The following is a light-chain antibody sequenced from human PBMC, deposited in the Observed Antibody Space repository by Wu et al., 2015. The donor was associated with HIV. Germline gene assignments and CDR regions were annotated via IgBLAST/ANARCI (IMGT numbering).Light chain of an antibody. CDR3: QQRSNWPWT. Sequence: EIVLTQSPATLSLSPGERATLSCRASQSVRNYLAWFQQKPGQAPRLLIYDASNRATGIPARFSGSGSGTDFTLTISNLEPEDFALYYCQQRSNWPWTFGQGTKVEFK. CDR2: DAS. CDR1: QSVRNY. V-gene: IGKV3-11*01. J-gene: IGKJ1*01.